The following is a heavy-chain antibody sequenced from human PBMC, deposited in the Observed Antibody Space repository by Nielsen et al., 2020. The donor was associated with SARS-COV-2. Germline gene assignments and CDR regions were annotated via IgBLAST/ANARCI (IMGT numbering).Heavy chain of an antibody. J-gene: IGHJ6*02. D-gene: IGHD1-26*01. CDR2: INTDGRII. CDR3: AKIGGSYWNYYYYGMDV. Sequence: GGSLRLSCTAYGFTFSDKWMHWVRQDPGKGLFWVSRINTDGRIIGYADSVKGRFTISRDNSKNTLYLQMNSLRAEDTAVYYCAKIGGSYWNYYYYGMDVWGQGTTVTVSS. V-gene: IGHV3-74*01. CDR1: GFTFSDKW.